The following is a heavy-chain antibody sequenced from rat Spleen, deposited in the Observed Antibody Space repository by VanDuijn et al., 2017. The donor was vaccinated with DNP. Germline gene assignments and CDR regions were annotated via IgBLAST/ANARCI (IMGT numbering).Heavy chain of an antibody. V-gene: IGHV5-22*01. CDR1: GFTFSHYY. CDR2: IGSPAYAP. D-gene: IGHD4-3*01. Sequence: EVQLVESGGGVVQPGRSLKLSCAASGFTFSHYYMAWVRQAPAKGLEWVAYIGSPAYAPYYGDSVTGRFTISRDNAKSTLYLQMNSLRSEDMATYYCVRWNSGHFDYWGQGVMVTVSS. CDR3: VRWNSGHFDY. J-gene: IGHJ2*01.